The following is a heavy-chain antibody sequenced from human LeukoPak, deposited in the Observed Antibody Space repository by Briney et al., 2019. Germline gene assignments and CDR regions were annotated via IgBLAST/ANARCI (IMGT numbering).Heavy chain of an antibody. Sequence: SVKVSCKASGGTFSSYAISWVRQAPGQGLEWMGRIIPIFGTANYAQKFQGRVTITTDESTSTAYMELSSLRSEDTAVYYCARDWNQIYLVNYYYYMDVWGKGTTVTVSS. CDR2: IIPIFGTA. D-gene: IGHD1-1*01. CDR3: ARDWNQIYLVNYYYYMDV. CDR1: GGTFSSYA. J-gene: IGHJ6*03. V-gene: IGHV1-69*05.